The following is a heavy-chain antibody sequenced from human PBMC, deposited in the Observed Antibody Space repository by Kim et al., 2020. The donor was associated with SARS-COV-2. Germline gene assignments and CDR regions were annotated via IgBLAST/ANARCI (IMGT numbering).Heavy chain of an antibody. D-gene: IGHD2-2*01. V-gene: IGHV6-1*01. J-gene: IGHJ4*02. CDR1: GDSVSSNSVA. CDR2: TYYRSKWYN. Sequence: SQTLSLTCAISGDSVSSNSVAWIWIRQSPSRGLEWLGRTYYRSKWYNEYAVSVKSRITINPDTSKNHFSLQLNSVTPEDTAVYYCARVHSSTWKIDYWGQGTLVTVSS. CDR3: ARVHSSTWKIDY.